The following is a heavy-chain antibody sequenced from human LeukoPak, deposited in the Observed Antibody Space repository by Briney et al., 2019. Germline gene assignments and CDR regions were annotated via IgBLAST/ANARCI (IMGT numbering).Heavy chain of an antibody. CDR1: GFTFSSYA. V-gene: IGHV3-23*01. J-gene: IGHJ5*02. CDR2: ISGSGGST. Sequence: GGSLRLSCAASGFTFSSYAMSWVRQAPGKGLEWVSDISGSGGSTYYAYSVKGRFTISRDNSKNTLYLQMNSLRADDTAVYHCAKHSLSYGYRGWFDPWGQGTLVTVSS. CDR3: AKHSLSYGYRGWFDP. D-gene: IGHD5-18*01.